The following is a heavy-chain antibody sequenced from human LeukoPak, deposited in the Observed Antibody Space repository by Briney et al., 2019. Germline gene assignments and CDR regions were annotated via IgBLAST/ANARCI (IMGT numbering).Heavy chain of an antibody. J-gene: IGHJ5*02. CDR3: ARVVRGAAAGNNWFDP. CDR1: GYTFTGYY. D-gene: IGHD6-13*01. V-gene: IGHV1-2*02. CDR2: INPNSSGT. Sequence: ASVKVSCKASGYTFTGYYMHWVRQAPGQGLEWMGWINPNSSGTSYAQKFQGRVTMTRDTSISTAYMELSRLRSDDTAVYYCARVVRGAAAGNNWFDPWGQGTLVTVSS.